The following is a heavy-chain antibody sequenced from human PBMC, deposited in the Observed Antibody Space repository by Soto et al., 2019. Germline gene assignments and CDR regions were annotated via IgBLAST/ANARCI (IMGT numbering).Heavy chain of an antibody. CDR2: IGSSSSTI. Sequence: EVQLVESGGGLVQPGGSLRLSCAASGFTFSSYSMNWVRQAPGKGLEWVSYIGSSSSTIYYADSVKGRFTISRDNAKNSLYLQMNSLRAEDTAVYYCAREEGLLNWFDPWGQGTLVTVSP. CDR1: GFTFSSYS. V-gene: IGHV3-48*01. D-gene: IGHD1-26*01. CDR3: AREEGLLNWFDP. J-gene: IGHJ5*02.